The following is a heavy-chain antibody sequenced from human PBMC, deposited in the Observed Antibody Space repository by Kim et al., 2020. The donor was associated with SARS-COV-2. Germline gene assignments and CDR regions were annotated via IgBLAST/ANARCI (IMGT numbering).Heavy chain of an antibody. J-gene: IGHJ4*02. V-gene: IGHV3-7*01. Sequence: YYVDSVKGRFTISRDNAKNSLYLQMNSLRAEDTAVYYCARYRFGEYYFDYWGQGTLVTVSS. D-gene: IGHD3-10*01. CDR3: ARYRFGEYYFDY.